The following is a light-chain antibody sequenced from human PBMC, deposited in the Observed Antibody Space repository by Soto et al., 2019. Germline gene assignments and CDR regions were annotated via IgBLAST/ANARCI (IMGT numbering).Light chain of an antibody. CDR3: QQYGNSPWT. CDR1: QSVRSSY. J-gene: IGKJ1*01. CDR2: GAS. Sequence: EIVLSQSPCTLSLSPGERATLSCRASQSVRSSYLAWYQQKPGQAPRLLIYGASDRATGIPDRFSGSGSGTGFTLIISRLEPEDFAVYYCQQYGNSPWTFGQGAKVDIK. V-gene: IGKV3-20*01.